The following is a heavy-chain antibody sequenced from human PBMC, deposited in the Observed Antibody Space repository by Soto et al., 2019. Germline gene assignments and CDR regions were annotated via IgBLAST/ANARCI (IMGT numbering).Heavy chain of an antibody. J-gene: IGHJ4*02. D-gene: IGHD1-26*01. Sequence: SVKVSCKASGGTFSSYAISWVRQAPGQGLEWMGGIIPIFGTANYAQKFQGRVTITADESTSTAYMELSSLRSEDPAVYYCARRARSFYYFDYWGQGTLVTVSS. CDR2: IIPIFGTA. CDR3: ARRARSFYYFDY. V-gene: IGHV1-69*13. CDR1: GGTFSSYA.